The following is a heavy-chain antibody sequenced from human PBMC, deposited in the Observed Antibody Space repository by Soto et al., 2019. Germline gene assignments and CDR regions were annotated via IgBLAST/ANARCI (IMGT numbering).Heavy chain of an antibody. Sequence: PGGSLRLSCAASGFTFSSYGMHWVRQAPGKGLEWVALIWFDGSDKYYTESVKGRFTISRHNSKSTLYLQMNSLRAEDTAVYYCARLYCSASSCYSVGAFDIRGQGTMVTVSS. CDR1: GFTFSSYG. V-gene: IGHV3-33*01. J-gene: IGHJ3*02. D-gene: IGHD2-15*01. CDR2: IWFDGSDK. CDR3: ARLYCSASSCYSVGAFDI.